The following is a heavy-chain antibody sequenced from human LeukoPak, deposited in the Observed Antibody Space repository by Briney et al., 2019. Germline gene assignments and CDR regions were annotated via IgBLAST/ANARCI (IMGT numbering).Heavy chain of an antibody. CDR1: GFTVSSNY. V-gene: IGHV3-53*01. D-gene: IGHD6-13*01. J-gene: IGHJ6*03. CDR2: IYSGGTT. Sequence: GSLRLSCTASGFTVSSNYMSWVRQAPGKGLEWVSVIYSGGTTYYADSVKGRFTISRDNSKNTLYLQMNSLRAEDTAVYYCAREAAAFSYYYYYYYMDVWGKGTTVTISS. CDR3: AREAAAFSYYYYYYYMDV.